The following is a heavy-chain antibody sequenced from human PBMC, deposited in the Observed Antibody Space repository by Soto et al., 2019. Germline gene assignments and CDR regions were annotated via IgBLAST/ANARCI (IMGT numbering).Heavy chain of an antibody. D-gene: IGHD5-18*01. V-gene: IGHV3-53*01. CDR3: ARAREPEYRSAVFFEI. J-gene: IGHJ4*02. CDR2: IYSAGST. CDR1: GLTVSSSY. Sequence: SLRLSCSASGLTVSSSYMSWVRQAPRKGLQWVSVIYSAGSTYYANSVKGRFTISRDISTNMGYLQMSSLTDEDTSVYYFARAREPEYRSAVFFEIWRQGALVTVSS.